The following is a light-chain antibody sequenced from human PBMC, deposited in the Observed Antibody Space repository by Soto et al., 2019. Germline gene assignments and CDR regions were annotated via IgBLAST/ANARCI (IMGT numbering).Light chain of an antibody. CDR3: QQESTDLGT. V-gene: IGKV1-5*01. Sequence: DIQMTQSPSTLSASAGDRVTITCRASQTISYWLAWYQQKPGKAPKLLIDDAATLESGVPSRFSGSGSGTECTLAIDSRHPDECASYYCQQESTDLGTSGQGTKVEIK. J-gene: IGKJ1*01. CDR2: DAA. CDR1: QTISYW.